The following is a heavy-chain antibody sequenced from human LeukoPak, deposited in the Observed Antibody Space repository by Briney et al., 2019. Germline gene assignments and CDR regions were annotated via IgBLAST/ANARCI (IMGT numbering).Heavy chain of an antibody. CDR2: ISSSSSYI. V-gene: IGHV3-21*01. J-gene: IGHJ5*02. CDR3: ARDYYGDYVSFDP. Sequence: GGSLRLSCAASGYTFSGYSMNWVRQAPGKGLEWVSSISSSSSYIYYADSVKGRFTISRDNAKNSLYLQMNSLRAEDTAVYYCARDYYGDYVSFDPWGQGTLITVSS. D-gene: IGHD4-17*01. CDR1: GYTFSGYS.